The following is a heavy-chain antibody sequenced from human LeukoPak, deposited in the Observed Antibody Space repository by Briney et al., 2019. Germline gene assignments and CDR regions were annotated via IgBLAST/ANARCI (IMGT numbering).Heavy chain of an antibody. V-gene: IGHV4-31*03. J-gene: IGHJ4*02. D-gene: IGHD3-22*01. CDR2: IYYSGST. CDR3: ARSHATTYSRGKNFADY. Sequence: SQTLSLTCTVSGGSISSGGYYWSWIRQHPGKGLEWIGYIYYSGSTYYNPSLKSRVTISVDTSKNQFSLKLSSVTAADTAVYYCARSHATTYSRGKNFADYWGQGSLVTVSS. CDR1: GGSISSGGYY.